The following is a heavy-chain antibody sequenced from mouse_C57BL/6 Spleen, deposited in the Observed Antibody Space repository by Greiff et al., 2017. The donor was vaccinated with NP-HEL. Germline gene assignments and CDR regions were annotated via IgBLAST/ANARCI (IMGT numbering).Heavy chain of an antibody. CDR3: ARWGLPRTYYAMDY. J-gene: IGHJ4*01. Sequence: QVQLKQPGAALVRPGSSVKLSCKASGYTFTSYWMHWVQQRPIQGLEWIGNIDPSDSETHYNQKFKDKATLTVDKSSSTAYMQLSSLTSEDSAVYYCARWGLPRTYYAMDYWGQGTSVTVSS. CDR2: IDPSDSET. D-gene: IGHD3-3*01. CDR1: GYTFTSYW. V-gene: IGHV1-52*01.